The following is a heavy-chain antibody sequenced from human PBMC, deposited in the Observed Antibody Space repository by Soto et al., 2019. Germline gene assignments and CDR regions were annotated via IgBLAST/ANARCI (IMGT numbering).Heavy chain of an antibody. V-gene: IGHV1-2*02. CDR1: GYTFTGYY. D-gene: IGHD3-10*01. CDR2: INPNSGGT. CDR3: ARYMVRGLIGAFDI. J-gene: IGHJ3*02. Sequence: AVSVKVSCKASGYTFTGYYMHWVRQAPGQGLEWMGWINPNSGGTNYAQKFQGRVTMTRDTSISTAYMELSRLRSDDTPVYSCARYMVRGLIGAFDIWGQGTMVTVSS.